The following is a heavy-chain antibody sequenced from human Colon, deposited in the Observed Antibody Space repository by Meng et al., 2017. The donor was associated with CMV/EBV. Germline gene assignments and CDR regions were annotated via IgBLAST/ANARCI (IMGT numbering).Heavy chain of an antibody. V-gene: IGHV3-9*03. CDR3: TKDNDRFGDLGTKNAMDV. D-gene: IGHD3-10*01. Sequence: GGSLRLSCEVSGFTFSSYSMHWVRQAPGKGLEWVSSISWNSDNVGYAVSVKGRFTISRDNAKNSLYLQMNSLRVEDMALYYCTKDNDRFGDLGTKNAMDVWGQGTTVTVSS. CDR1: GFTFSSYS. CDR2: ISWNSDNV. J-gene: IGHJ6*02.